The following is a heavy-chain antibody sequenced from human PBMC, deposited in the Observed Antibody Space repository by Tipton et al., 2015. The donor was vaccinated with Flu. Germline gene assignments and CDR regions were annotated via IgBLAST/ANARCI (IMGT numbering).Heavy chain of an antibody. D-gene: IGHD1-1*01. CDR2: INQDGSEK. CDR1: GFPFSSYW. CDR3: ARSPWTSAGH. J-gene: IGHJ4*02. Sequence: SLRLSCAASGFPFSSYWMSWVRQAPGKGLEWVANINQDGSEKYYVDSLKGRFTISRDNAKNSLYLQINSLRADDTAVYYCARSPWTSAGHWGQGTLVTVSS. V-gene: IGHV3-7*01.